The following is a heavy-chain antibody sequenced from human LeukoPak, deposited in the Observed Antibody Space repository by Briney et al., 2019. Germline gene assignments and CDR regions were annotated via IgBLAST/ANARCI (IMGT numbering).Heavy chain of an antibody. D-gene: IGHD5-18*01. V-gene: IGHV3-23*01. Sequence: GGSLRLSCAASGFTFSSYAMSWVRQAPGKGLEWVSTISGSGGSTSYADSVKGRFTISRDNSKNTLYLQMNSLRAEDTAVYYCAKDDRIQTRRYSYNYWGRGTLVTVSS. CDR1: GFTFSSYA. CDR2: ISGSGGST. CDR3: AKDDRIQTRRYSYNY. J-gene: IGHJ4*02.